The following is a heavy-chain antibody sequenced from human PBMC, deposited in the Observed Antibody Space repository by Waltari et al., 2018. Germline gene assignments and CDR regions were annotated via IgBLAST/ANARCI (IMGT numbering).Heavy chain of an antibody. CDR3: VKDVTPGGADV. D-gene: IGHD2-2*01. CDR2: VDVNSGRT. CDR1: GYRFPDYA. J-gene: IGHJ6*02. V-gene: IGHV3-9*01. Sequence: EVQLVESGGGMVQPGRSLRLSCAVSGYRFPDYAIHWVRQSPGKGLEWVSGVDVNSGRTAYADSVKGRFTISTDNSKNFLYLEMNSLRLEDTALYYCVKDVTPGGADVWGQGTTVTVSS.